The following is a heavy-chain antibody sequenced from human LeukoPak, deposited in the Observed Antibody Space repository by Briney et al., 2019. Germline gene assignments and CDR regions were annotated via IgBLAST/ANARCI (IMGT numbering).Heavy chain of an antibody. CDR2: IIPIFGTA. D-gene: IGHD4-17*01. CDR1: GGTFSSYA. Sequence: SVKVSCKASGGTFSSYAISWVRQAPGQGLEWMGGIIPIFGTANYAQKFQGRVTITADESTSTAYMELSSPRSGDTAVYYCARESSRPDYGDYVGAFDIWGQGTMVTVSS. J-gene: IGHJ3*02. CDR3: ARESSRPDYGDYVGAFDI. V-gene: IGHV1-69*13.